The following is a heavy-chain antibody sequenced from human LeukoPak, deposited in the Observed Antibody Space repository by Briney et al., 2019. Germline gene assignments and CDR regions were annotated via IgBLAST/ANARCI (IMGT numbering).Heavy chain of an antibody. CDR3: AVAPGDY. D-gene: IGHD2-21*01. CDR1: GYTFTDYY. Sequence: ASVRVSCKASGYTFTDYYIHWVRQAPGQGLEWMGWINPNSDYIFYAQKFQGRVTLTRDTSISTVYMELTTLTSDDTALYYCAVAPGDYWGQGTLVSVSA. J-gene: IGHJ4*02. CDR2: INPNSDYI. V-gene: IGHV1-2*02.